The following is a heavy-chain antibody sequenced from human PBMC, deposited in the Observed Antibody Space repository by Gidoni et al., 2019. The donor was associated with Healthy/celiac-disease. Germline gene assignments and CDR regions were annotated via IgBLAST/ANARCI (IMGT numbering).Heavy chain of an antibody. CDR2: ISWNSGSI. CDR3: AKGLSRNYYDSSGYDH. CDR1: GFTFDDYA. V-gene: IGHV3-9*01. J-gene: IGHJ4*02. Sequence: EVQLVESGGGLVQPGRSLRLSCAASGFTFDDYAMHWVRQAPGKGLGWVSGISWNSGSIGYTDSVKGRFTISRDNAKNSLYLQMNSLRAEDTALYYCAKGLSRNYYDSSGYDHWGQGTLVTVSS. D-gene: IGHD3-22*01.